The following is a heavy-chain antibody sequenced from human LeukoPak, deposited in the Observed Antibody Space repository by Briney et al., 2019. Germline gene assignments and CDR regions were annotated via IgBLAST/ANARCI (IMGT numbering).Heavy chain of an antibody. Sequence: SETLSLTCTVSGGSISSNSYYWDWIRQPPGKGLGWIGTIYYSGSTSYNPSLKSRVTISVDTSKNQFSLKLSSVTAADTAVYYCARVFHPTSSQFYFDYWGQGTLVTVSS. CDR1: GGSISSNSYY. CDR3: ARVFHPTSSQFYFDY. CDR2: IYYSGST. D-gene: IGHD2-2*01. J-gene: IGHJ4*02. V-gene: IGHV4-39*07.